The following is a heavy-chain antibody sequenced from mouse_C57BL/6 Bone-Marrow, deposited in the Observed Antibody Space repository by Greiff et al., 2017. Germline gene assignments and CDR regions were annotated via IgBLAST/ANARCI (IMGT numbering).Heavy chain of an antibody. Sequence: QVQLKQPGAELVKPGASVKMSCKASGYTFTSYWITWVKQRPGQGLEWIGDIYPGSGSTNYNEKFKSKATLTVDTSSSTAYMQLSSLTSEDSAVYYCASSPYYYGSSYWYFDVWGTGTTVTVSS. CDR3: ASSPYYYGSSYWYFDV. V-gene: IGHV1-55*01. CDR2: IYPGSGST. D-gene: IGHD1-1*01. J-gene: IGHJ1*03. CDR1: GYTFTSYW.